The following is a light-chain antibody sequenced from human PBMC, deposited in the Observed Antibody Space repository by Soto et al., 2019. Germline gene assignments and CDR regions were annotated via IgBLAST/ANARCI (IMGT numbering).Light chain of an antibody. CDR1: SSNIGNNY. CDR2: DNN. CDR3: GTWDSSLSAGV. J-gene: IGLJ1*01. Sequence: QSVLTQPPSVSAAPGQTVTISCSGSSSNIGNNYVSWYQQLPGTAPKLLIYDNNKRPSGIPDRFSGSKSGTSATLGITGLQTGDEADYYCGTWDSSLSAGVFGTGTKLTVL. V-gene: IGLV1-51*01.